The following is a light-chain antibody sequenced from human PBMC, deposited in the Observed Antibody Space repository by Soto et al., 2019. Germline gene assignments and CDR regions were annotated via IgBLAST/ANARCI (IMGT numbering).Light chain of an antibody. V-gene: IGLV2-8*01. Sequence: QSVPTQPPSASGSPGQSVTISCTGTSSDVGGYNYVSWYQQYPGKVPKLMVYEVNKRPSGVPDRFSGSKSGNTASLTVSGLQAEDEADYYCTSYAGGNNVFGTGTKVTVL. CDR3: TSYAGGNNV. CDR2: EVN. CDR1: SSDVGGYNY. J-gene: IGLJ1*01.